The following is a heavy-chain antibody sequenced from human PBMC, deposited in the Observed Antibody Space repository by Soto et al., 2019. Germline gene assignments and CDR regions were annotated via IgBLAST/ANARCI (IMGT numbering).Heavy chain of an antibody. Sequence: QLQLQESGPGLVKPSETLSLTCTVSGDSISSSSYYWGWIRQPPGKGLEWIGSIYYSGSTYYNPSLKSRVTIYGDTSKNQFSLRLRSVTAADTAVYYCARHLYVTFDYWGQGTLVTVSS. CDR1: GDSISSSSYY. CDR2: IYYSGST. D-gene: IGHD3-16*01. V-gene: IGHV4-39*01. CDR3: ARHLYVTFDY. J-gene: IGHJ4*02.